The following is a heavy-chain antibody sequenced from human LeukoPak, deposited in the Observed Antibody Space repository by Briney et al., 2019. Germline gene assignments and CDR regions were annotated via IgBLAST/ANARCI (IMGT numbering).Heavy chain of an antibody. V-gene: IGHV1-2*02. Sequence: ASVKVSCKASGYTFTGYYMHWVRQAPGQGLEWMGWINPNSGGTNYAQKFQGRVTMTRDTSISTAYMELSRLRSDDTAVYYCARGGYDSSGYYSHDAFDIWGQGTMVTVSS. CDR2: INPNSGGT. CDR1: GYTFTGYY. D-gene: IGHD3-22*01. J-gene: IGHJ3*02. CDR3: ARGGYDSSGYYSHDAFDI.